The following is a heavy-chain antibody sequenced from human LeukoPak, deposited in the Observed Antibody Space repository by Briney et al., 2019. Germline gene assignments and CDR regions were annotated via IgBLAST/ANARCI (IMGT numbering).Heavy chain of an antibody. Sequence: GGSLRLSCVAPGFTFNKFIMHWVRQAPGKGLEWVAVISFEESSYHYADSVRGRFTISRDKSKNTLYLQMNSLRVEDTAVYYCARWAYPYDALDIWGQGTVVTVSS. V-gene: IGHV3-30*04. CDR1: GFTFNKFI. CDR3: ARWAYPYDALDI. J-gene: IGHJ3*02. CDR2: ISFEESSY. D-gene: IGHD3-16*01.